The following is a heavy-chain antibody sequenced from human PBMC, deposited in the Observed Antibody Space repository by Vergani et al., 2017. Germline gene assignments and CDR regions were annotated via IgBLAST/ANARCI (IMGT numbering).Heavy chain of an antibody. V-gene: IGHV4-30-4*01. D-gene: IGHD3-22*01. Sequence: QVQLQESGPGLVEPSQTLYLTCTVSGGSISSGDYYWSWIRQPPGKGLEWIGYIYYSGSPYYNPSLKSRVTISVDTSKNQFSLKLSYVTAADTAVYYCARVRRDDSSGYYYYYGMDVWGQGTTVTVSS. CDR3: ARVRRDDSSGYYYYYGMDV. CDR1: GGSISSGDYY. J-gene: IGHJ6*02. CDR2: IYYSGSP.